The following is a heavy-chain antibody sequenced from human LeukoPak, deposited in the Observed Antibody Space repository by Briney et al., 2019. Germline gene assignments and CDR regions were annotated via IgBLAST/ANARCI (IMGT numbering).Heavy chain of an antibody. D-gene: IGHD6-6*01. CDR3: ARDHSSSSWMDSFEI. J-gene: IGHJ3*02. CDR2: IYTTGTA. V-gene: IGHV4-4*07. CDR1: GGSLGPYY. Sequence: SETLSLTCILSGGSLGPYYWSWIRQAAGKGPEWIGRIYTTGTADYNPSLKGRVFLSVDTSKNQFSLKVTSVTAADTAVYYCARDHSSSSWMDSFEIWGPGTKVTVSS.